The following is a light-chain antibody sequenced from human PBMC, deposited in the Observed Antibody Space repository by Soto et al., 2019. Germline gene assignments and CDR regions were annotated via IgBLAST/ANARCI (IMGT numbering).Light chain of an antibody. CDR1: QSVSTW. CDR3: QQTYRTPLT. Sequence: DIQMTQSPSTLSASVGDRVTITCRASQSVSTWLAWYQQKPGKAPKLLIYKASRLESGVPSRFSGSGSGTEFTLTINSLQPEDFATYYCQQTYRTPLTFGGGTKVEVK. CDR2: KAS. J-gene: IGKJ4*01. V-gene: IGKV1-5*03.